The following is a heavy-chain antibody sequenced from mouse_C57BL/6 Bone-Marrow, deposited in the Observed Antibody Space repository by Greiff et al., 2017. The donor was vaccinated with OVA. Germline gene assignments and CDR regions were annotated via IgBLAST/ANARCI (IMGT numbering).Heavy chain of an antibody. Sequence: EVKVVESGGDLVKPGGSLKLSCAASGFTFSSYGMSWVRQTPDKRLEWVATISSGGSYTYYPDSVKGRFTISRDNAKNTLYLQMSSLKSEDTAMYYCARHKPIYYGNLGAMDYWGQGTSVTVSS. D-gene: IGHD2-1*01. CDR3: ARHKPIYYGNLGAMDY. CDR1: GFTFSSYG. CDR2: ISSGGSYT. J-gene: IGHJ4*01. V-gene: IGHV5-6*01.